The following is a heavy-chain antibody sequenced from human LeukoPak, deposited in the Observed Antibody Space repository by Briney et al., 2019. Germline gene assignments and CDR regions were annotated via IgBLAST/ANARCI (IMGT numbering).Heavy chain of an antibody. V-gene: IGHV3-74*01. CDR3: ARVGGQWLVLRYFQH. CDR2: INSDGSST. Sequence: GGSLRLSCAASGFTFSNYWMHWVRQAPGKGLVWVSRINSDGSSTSYADSVKGRFTISRDNAKNSLYLQMNSLRAEDTAVYYCARVGGQWLVLRYFQHWGQGTLVTVSS. J-gene: IGHJ1*01. D-gene: IGHD6-19*01. CDR1: GFTFSNYW.